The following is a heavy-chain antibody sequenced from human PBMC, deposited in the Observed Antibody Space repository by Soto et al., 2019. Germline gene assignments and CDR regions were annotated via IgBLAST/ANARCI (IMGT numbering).Heavy chain of an antibody. D-gene: IGHD3-16*01. CDR3: ARDLRYYVYIWGSYPLKEWFDS. J-gene: IGHJ5*01. V-gene: IGHV3-48*01. CDR1: GFTFSSYS. CDR2: ISSSSSTI. Sequence: GGSLRLSCAASGFTFSSYSMNWVRQAPGKGLEWVSYISSSSSTIYYADSVKGRFTISRDNAKNSLYLHMKSLRAGDTAVYYCARDLRYYVYIWGSYPLKEWFDSWGQGTLVTVSS.